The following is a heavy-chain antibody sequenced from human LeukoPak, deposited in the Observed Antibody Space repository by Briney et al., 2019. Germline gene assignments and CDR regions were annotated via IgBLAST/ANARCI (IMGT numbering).Heavy chain of an antibody. J-gene: IGHJ4*02. CDR1: GFTFSGYA. V-gene: IGHV3-64*01. Sequence: GGSLRLSCAASGFTFSGYAMHWVRQAPGKGLEYVSAISDNGGSTNYANSVKGRFTISRANSKNTVYLQMGSLRPEDMAVYYCARGVGYFDSTGYFMYYFDYWGQGALVTGSS. D-gene: IGHD3-22*01. CDR3: ARGVGYFDSTGYFMYYFDY. CDR2: ISDNGGST.